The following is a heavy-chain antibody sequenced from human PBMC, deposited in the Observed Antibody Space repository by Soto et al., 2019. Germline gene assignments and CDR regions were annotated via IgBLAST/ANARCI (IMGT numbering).Heavy chain of an antibody. V-gene: IGHV3-23*01. Sequence: EVQLLESGGGLVQPGGSLRLSCAASGFTFSSYAMSWVRQAPGKGLEWVSAISGSGGSTYYADSVKGRFTISRDNSKNTLYLQMNSLRAEDTAVYYCAKDLAVAGMRGDAFDIWGQGTMVTVSS. CDR2: ISGSGGST. D-gene: IGHD6-19*01. CDR1: GFTFSSYA. CDR3: AKDLAVAGMRGDAFDI. J-gene: IGHJ3*02.